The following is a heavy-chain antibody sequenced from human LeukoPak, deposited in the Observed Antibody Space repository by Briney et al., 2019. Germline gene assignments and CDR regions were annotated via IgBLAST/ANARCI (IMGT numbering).Heavy chain of an antibody. CDR2: IYISGST. Sequence: PSETLSLTCTVSGASINSHYWSWIRQPAGKGLEWIGRIYISGSTNYNSSLQSRVTMSVDTSKNQFSLKLTSVTASDTAVYYCARALNPLPGTYYFDYWGQGTLVTVSS. CDR3: ARALNPLPGTYYFDY. V-gene: IGHV4-4*07. D-gene: IGHD2-15*01. CDR1: GASINSHY. J-gene: IGHJ4*02.